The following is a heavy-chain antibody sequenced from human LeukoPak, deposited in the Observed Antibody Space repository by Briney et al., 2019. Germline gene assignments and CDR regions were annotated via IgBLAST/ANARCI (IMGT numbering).Heavy chain of an antibody. V-gene: IGHV3-21*01. CDR2: ISSSSSVI. J-gene: IGHJ3*02. Sequence: GGSLRLSCAASGFTFSSYSMNWVRQAPGKGLEWVSSISSSSSVIFYADPVKGRFTISRDNAKNSLYLQMNSLRAEDTAVYYCARGGTGATRDDTFDIWGQGAMVTVSS. CDR1: GFTFSSYS. D-gene: IGHD1-7*01. CDR3: ARGGTGATRDDTFDI.